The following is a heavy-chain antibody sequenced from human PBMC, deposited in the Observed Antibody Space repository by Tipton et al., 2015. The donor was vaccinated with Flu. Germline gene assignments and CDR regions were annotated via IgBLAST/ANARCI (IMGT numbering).Heavy chain of an antibody. CDR3: ARRSYSNYVSELKNWFDP. D-gene: IGHD4-11*01. Sequence: TLSLTCTVSGYSISSDYYWGWIRQPPGKGLEWIGNIFHTGNTYYNSSLKSRVSISVDRSKNQFSLKVSSVTAADTAVYYCARRSYSNYVSELKNWFDPWGQGTLVTVSS. CDR2: IFHTGNT. V-gene: IGHV4-38-2*02. CDR1: GYSISSDYY. J-gene: IGHJ5*02.